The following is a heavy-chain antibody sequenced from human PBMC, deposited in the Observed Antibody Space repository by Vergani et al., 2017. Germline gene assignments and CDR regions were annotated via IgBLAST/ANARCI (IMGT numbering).Heavy chain of an antibody. CDR2: IYHRGGA. V-gene: IGHV4-4*08. Sequence: QVKLQESGPRLVKPSEPLSLTCTVSGAPVNSYYWSWIRQPPGKGLEWIGNIYHRGGAYYNPSLKGRVTISVDTSKKQFSLEVTSVTAADTAIYFCARTESFILRYFHWALWGQGTLVTVSS. J-gene: IGHJ4*02. D-gene: IGHD3-9*01. CDR3: ARTESFILRYFHWAL. CDR1: GAPVNSYY.